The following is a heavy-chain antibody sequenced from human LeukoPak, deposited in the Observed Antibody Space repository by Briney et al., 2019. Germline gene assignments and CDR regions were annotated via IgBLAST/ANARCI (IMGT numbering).Heavy chain of an antibody. V-gene: IGHV3-21*01. Sequence: GGSLRLSCEASGFTFNTYSMNWARQAPGKGLEWVSSITASSTAIYSADSVKGRFTISRDNAKNFLYLQMNSLRAEDTAVYYCARTYYDILTGYNPYFDYWGQGILVTVSS. J-gene: IGHJ4*02. CDR2: ITASSTAI. D-gene: IGHD3-9*01. CDR3: ARTYYDILTGYNPYFDY. CDR1: GFTFNTYS.